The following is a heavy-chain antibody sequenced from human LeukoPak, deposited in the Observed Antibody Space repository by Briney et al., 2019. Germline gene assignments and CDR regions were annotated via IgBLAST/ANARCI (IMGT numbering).Heavy chain of an antibody. V-gene: IGHV1-18*01. CDR2: ISAYNGNT. Sequence: GASVKVSCKASGYTFTSYGISWVRQAPGQGLEWMGWISAYNGNTNYAQKLQGRVTMTTDTSTSTAYMELRSLRSDDTAVYYCARGGGDIVAVPAAPEDAFDIWGQGTMVTVSS. D-gene: IGHD2-2*01. J-gene: IGHJ3*02. CDR3: ARGGGDIVAVPAAPEDAFDI. CDR1: GYTFTSYG.